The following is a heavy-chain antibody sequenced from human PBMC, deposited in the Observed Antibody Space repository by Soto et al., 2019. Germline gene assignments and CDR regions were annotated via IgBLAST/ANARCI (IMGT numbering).Heavy chain of an antibody. CDR2: IYSTGST. J-gene: IGHJ6*02. Sequence: QLQLQESGPGLVKPSETLSLTCIVSGGSIKSSSYWGWIRQPPGKGMDWIGSIYSTGSTNYNPPRKSSVTISVDTSKNQYSLNLISVTAADTTVDYCRRSSRYGTAVWGQGTALTVSS. D-gene: IGHD2-8*01. V-gene: IGHV4-39*01. CDR3: RRSSRYGTAV. CDR1: GGSIKSSSY.